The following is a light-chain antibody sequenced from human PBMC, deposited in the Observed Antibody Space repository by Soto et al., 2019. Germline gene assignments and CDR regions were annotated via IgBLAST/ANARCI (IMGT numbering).Light chain of an antibody. CDR1: SSNIGSNS. CDR2: GKY. J-gene: IGLJ2*01. V-gene: IGLV1-47*02. CDR3: AAWDDSLSGPV. Sequence: QSVLTQPPSXXXXXGQRVTISCSGXSSNIGSNSVYWYQQLPGTAPRLLTYGKYQRPSGVPDRFSGSKSDTSASLAISGLRSDDEGDYYCAAWDDSLSGPVFGGGTKLTVL.